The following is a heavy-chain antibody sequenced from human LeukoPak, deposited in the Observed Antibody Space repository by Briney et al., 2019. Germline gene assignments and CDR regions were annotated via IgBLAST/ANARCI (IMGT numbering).Heavy chain of an antibody. V-gene: IGHV3-66*01. CDR2: IYSGGRT. D-gene: IGHD2-2*01. CDR3: ARAGPSISWHQFDY. J-gene: IGHJ4*02. CDR1: GFTVSRNY. Sequence: PWGSLRLSCAASGFTVSRNYMSWVRQAPGKGLEWVSVIYSGGRTYYADSVKGRFTISRDNSKNTLYLQMNSLRAEETAVYYCARAGPSISWHQFDYWGQGTLVTVSS.